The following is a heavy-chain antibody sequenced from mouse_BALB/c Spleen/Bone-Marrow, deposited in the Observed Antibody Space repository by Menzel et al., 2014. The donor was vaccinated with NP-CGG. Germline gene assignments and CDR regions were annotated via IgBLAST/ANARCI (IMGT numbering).Heavy chain of an antibody. Sequence: EVQLQESGPELVKPGASVKISCKASGYSFTGYYMHWVKQSHVKSLEWIGRINPYNGATSYNQNFKDKASLTVDKSSSTAYMELHSLTSEDSAVYYCARSSYYAMDYWGQGTSVTVSS. CDR1: GYSFTGYY. V-gene: IGHV1-31*01. J-gene: IGHJ4*01. CDR2: INPYNGAT. CDR3: ARSSYYAMDY.